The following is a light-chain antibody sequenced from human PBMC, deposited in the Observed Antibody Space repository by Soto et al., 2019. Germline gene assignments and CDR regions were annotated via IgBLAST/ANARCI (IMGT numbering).Light chain of an antibody. CDR2: GNN. CDR3: QSYDSSLWV. CDR1: SSNIGAGYD. Sequence: QSVLTQPPSVSGAPGQRITISCTGSSSNIGAGYDVHWYQQLPGTAPKLLIYGNNNRPSGVPDRFSASKSGTSASLAIAGLQAEDEADYYCQSYDSSLWVFGGGTKLTVL. V-gene: IGLV1-40*01. J-gene: IGLJ3*02.